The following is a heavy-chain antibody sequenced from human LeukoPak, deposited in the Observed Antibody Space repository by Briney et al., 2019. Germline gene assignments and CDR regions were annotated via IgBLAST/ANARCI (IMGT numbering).Heavy chain of an antibody. CDR2: INHSGST. D-gene: IGHD6-13*01. Sequence: SETLSLTCAVYGGSFSGYYWSWLRPPPGKGLEWIGEINHSGSTNYNPSLKSRVTISVDTSKNQFSLKLSSVTAADTAVYYCARTEQQLVPWFDPWGQGTLVTVSS. V-gene: IGHV4-34*01. CDR3: ARTEQQLVPWFDP. J-gene: IGHJ5*02. CDR1: GGSFSGYY.